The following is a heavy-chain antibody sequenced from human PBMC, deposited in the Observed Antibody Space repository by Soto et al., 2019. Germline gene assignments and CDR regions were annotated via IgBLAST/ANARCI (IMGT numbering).Heavy chain of an antibody. V-gene: IGHV4-34*01. Sequence: SETLSLTCAVYGGSFSGYYWSWIRQPPGKGLEWIGEINHSGSTNYNPSLKSRVTISVDTSKNQFSLKLSSVTAADTAVYYCARSPIAAAENWFDPWGQGTLVTVSS. J-gene: IGHJ5*02. CDR2: INHSGST. CDR3: ARSPIAAAENWFDP. D-gene: IGHD6-13*01. CDR1: GGSFSGYY.